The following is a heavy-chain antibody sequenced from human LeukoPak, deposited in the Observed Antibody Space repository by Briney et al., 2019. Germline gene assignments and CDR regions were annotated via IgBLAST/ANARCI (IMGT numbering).Heavy chain of an antibody. J-gene: IGHJ4*02. CDR1: GYTFTSYG. CDR3: ARDQSEGVIRGVSPSDY. D-gene: IGHD3-10*01. Sequence: ASVKVSCKASGYTFTSYGISWVRQAPGQGLEWMGWISTYSGNTNYALSLQGRVTMTTDTSTNTAYMELRSLKSDDTAMYYCARDQSEGVIRGVSPSDYWGQGTLVTVSS. V-gene: IGHV1-18*01. CDR2: ISTYSGNT.